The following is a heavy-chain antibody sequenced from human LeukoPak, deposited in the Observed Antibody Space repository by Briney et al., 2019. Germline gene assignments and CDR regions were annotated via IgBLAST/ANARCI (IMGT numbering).Heavy chain of an antibody. J-gene: IGHJ4*02. CDR2: MHYSGST. CDR3: ARHGGYSSGWYGVN. V-gene: IGHV4-59*08. D-gene: IGHD6-19*01. CDR1: GGSISSYY. Sequence: SETLSLTCTVSGGSISSYYWSWIRQPPGKGLEWIGYMHYSGSTNYNPSLKSRVTISVDTSKNQFSLRLSSVTAADTAVYYCARHGGYSSGWYGVNWGQGTLVTVSS.